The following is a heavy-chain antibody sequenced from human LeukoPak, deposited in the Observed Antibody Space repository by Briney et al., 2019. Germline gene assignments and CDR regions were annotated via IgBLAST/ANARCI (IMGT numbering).Heavy chain of an antibody. J-gene: IGHJ5*02. Sequence: SETLSLTCAVSGYSISSGYYWGWIRQPPGKGLEWIGSIYHSGSTYYNPSLKSRVTISVDTSKNQFSLKLSSVTAADTAVYYCARAPPFIAAAGKRGTNWFDPWGQGTLVTVSS. D-gene: IGHD6-13*01. CDR2: IYHSGST. V-gene: IGHV4-38-2*01. CDR1: GYSISSGYY. CDR3: ARAPPFIAAAGKRGTNWFDP.